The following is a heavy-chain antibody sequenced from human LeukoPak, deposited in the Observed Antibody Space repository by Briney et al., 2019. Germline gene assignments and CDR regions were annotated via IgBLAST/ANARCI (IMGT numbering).Heavy chain of an antibody. J-gene: IGHJ4*02. CDR2: IYYSGST. Sequence: SETLSLTCTVSGGSISSSSYYWGWIRQPPGKGLEWIGSIYYSGSTYYNPSLKSRVTISVDTSKNQFSLKLSSVTAADTAVYYCARREHNYNYLHFDCWGQGAPVTVSS. CDR1: GGSISSSSYY. V-gene: IGHV4-39*01. CDR3: ARREHNYNYLHFDC. D-gene: IGHD5-24*01.